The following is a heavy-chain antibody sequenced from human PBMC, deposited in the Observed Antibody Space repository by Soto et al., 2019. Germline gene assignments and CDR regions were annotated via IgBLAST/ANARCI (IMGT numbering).Heavy chain of an antibody. CDR1: GFPFSSYG. CDR2: ISYDGSNK. V-gene: IGHV3-30*18. CDR3: AKRNFDY. J-gene: IGHJ4*02. Sequence: GGSLRLSCASSGFPFSSYGMHWVRQAPGKGLEWVAVISYDGSNKYYADSVKGRFTISRDNSKNTLYLQMNSLRAEDTAVYYCAKRNFDYWGQGTLVTVSS.